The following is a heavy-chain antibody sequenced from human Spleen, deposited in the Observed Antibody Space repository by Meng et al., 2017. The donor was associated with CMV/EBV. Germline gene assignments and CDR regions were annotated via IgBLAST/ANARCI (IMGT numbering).Heavy chain of an antibody. CDR1: GFTFDDYG. D-gene: IGHD6-13*01. CDR3: ARVAAAGRGMDV. J-gene: IGHJ6*02. CDR2: MNQDGSQK. V-gene: IGHV3-7*04. Sequence: GGSLRLSCAASGFTFDDYGMSWVRQAPGEGLEWVANMNQDGSQKNYVDSVKGRFTISRDNAKNSLFLQMNSLRAEDTAVYYCARVAAAGRGMDVWGQGTTVTVSS.